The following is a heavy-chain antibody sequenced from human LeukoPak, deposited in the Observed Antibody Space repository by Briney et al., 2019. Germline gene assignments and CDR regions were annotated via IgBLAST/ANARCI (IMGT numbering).Heavy chain of an antibody. J-gene: IGHJ4*02. V-gene: IGHV4-59*07. CDR3: ARGYSYGQGDFDY. D-gene: IGHD5-18*01. CDR1: GGSISSYY. CDR2: IYYSGRT. Sequence: SDTLSLTCTVSGGSISSYYGSWIRQPPGKGLEWIGYIYYSGRTNYNPSLKSRVTIPVDTSKNQFSLKLSSVTAADTAVYYCARGYSYGQGDFDYWGQGTLVTVSS.